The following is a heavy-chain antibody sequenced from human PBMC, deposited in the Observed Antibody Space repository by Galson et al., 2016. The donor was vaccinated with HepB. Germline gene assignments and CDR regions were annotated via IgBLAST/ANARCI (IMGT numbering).Heavy chain of an antibody. CDR2: ISYDGNNN. J-gene: IGHJ6*02. D-gene: IGHD3-10*01. V-gene: IGHV3-30*03. Sequence: SLRLSCAASGFTFSSYGMHWVRQAPGKGLEWVAIISYDGNNNYYGDSVKGRFTISRDNSKNTVYLQMNSLRSEDTAVYYCARVGWFGQFENFYHYYGMDVWGQGTTVTVSS. CDR3: ARVGWFGQFENFYHYYGMDV. CDR1: GFTFSSYG.